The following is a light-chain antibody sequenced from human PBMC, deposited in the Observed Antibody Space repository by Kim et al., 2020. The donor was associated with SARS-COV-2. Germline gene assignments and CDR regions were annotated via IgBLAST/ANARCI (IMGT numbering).Light chain of an antibody. CDR3: AAWDDSLSGPV. CDR2: RNN. Sequence: GQGVPISWSGSSSNIGSNYVYWYQQLPGTAPKLLIYRNNPRPSGVPDRFSGSKSGTSASLAISGLRSEDEADYYCAAWDDSLSGPVFGGGTQLTVL. CDR1: SSNIGSNY. J-gene: IGLJ3*02. V-gene: IGLV1-47*01.